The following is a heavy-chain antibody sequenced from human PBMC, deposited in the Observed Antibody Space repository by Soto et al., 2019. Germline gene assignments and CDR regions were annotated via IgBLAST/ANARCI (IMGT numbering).Heavy chain of an antibody. CDR3: ARPVAGVAVY. J-gene: IGHJ4*02. CDR2: IYYSGST. Sequence: SETLSLTCTVSGGSISSSSYYWGWIRQPPGKGLEWIGGIYYSGSTYYNPSLKSRVTISVDTSKNQFSLKLSSVTAADTAVYYCARPVAGVAVYWGQGTLVTVSS. D-gene: IGHD2-15*01. CDR1: GGSISSSSYY. V-gene: IGHV4-39*01.